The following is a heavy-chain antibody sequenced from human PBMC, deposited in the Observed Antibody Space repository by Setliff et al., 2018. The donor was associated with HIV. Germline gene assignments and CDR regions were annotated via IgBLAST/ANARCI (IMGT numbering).Heavy chain of an antibody. CDR1: GGSISSNYY. D-gene: IGHD4-17*01. J-gene: IGHJ1*01. CDR2: IHYSGST. V-gene: IGHV4-31*03. Sequence: SETLSLTCTVSGGSISSNYYWSWIRQHPEKGLEWIAYIHYSGSTHFNPSLRSRATISVDTTNNQFSLKLSSVTAADTAVYYCARDAGTTVTTSFFQYWGQGTLVTVSS. CDR3: ARDAGTTVTTSFFQY.